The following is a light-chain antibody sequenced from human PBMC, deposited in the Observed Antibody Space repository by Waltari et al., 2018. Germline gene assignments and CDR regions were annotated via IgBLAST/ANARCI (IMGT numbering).Light chain of an antibody. CDR1: QSVGSN. Sequence: EVVMTQSPATLSVSPGERATLSCRARQSVGSNLAWYQQKPGQAPRLLIYGASTRATGIPARFSGSGSGTEFTLSISSLQSEDFAVYYCQQFNNWPPITFGQGTRLDIK. CDR3: QQFNNWPPIT. J-gene: IGKJ5*01. CDR2: GAS. V-gene: IGKV3-15*01.